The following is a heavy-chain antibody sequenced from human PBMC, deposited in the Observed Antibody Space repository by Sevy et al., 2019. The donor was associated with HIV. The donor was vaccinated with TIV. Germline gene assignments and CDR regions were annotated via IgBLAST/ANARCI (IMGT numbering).Heavy chain of an antibody. Sequence: GGSLRLSCAASGFTFSDYWMSWVRQAPEKGLEWVANIKQDGSKKYYVDSVKGRFIMSRDNAKNPLYLEMNSLRAEDTAVYYCARLKLHYDPYYFDLWGQGTLVTVSS. CDR2: IKQDGSKK. D-gene: IGHD3-16*01. J-gene: IGHJ4*02. V-gene: IGHV3-7*01. CDR1: GFTFSDYW. CDR3: ARLKLHYDPYYFDL.